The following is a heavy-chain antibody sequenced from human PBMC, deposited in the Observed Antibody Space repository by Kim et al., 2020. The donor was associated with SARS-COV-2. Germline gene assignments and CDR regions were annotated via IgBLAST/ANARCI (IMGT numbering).Heavy chain of an antibody. V-gene: IGHV3-23*01. CDR2: INTGGNP. D-gene: IGHD6-19*01. Sequence: GGSLRLSCVASGFTFTSRAMSWVRQSPVKGLEWVASINTGGNPYYANSVKGRFTISRDITKDTLYLQMNSLRADATALYYCAKDHPSNGWPAFDSWGQGT. CDR3: AKDHPSNGWPAFDS. CDR1: GFTFTSRA. J-gene: IGHJ4*02.